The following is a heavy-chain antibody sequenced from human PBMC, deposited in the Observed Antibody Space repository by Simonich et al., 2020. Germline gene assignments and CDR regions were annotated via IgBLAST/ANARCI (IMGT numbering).Heavy chain of an antibody. J-gene: IGHJ6*03. CDR3: ARDLRGSYYYYYYMDV. CDR1: GYTFTGYY. CDR2: RNPTRGGT. D-gene: IGHD1-26*01. V-gene: IGHV1-2*02. Sequence: QVQLVQSGAEVKKPGASVKVSCKASGYTFTGYYMHWVQQAPGQGLEGMGWRNPTRGGTNYAQKFQGRVTMTRDTSISTAYMELSRLRSDDTAVYYCARDLRGSYYYYYYMDVWGKGTTVTVSS.